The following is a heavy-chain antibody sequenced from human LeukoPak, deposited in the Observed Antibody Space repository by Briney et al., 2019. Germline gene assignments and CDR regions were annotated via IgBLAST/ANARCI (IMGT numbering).Heavy chain of an antibody. J-gene: IGHJ6*03. CDR2: IRYDGSNK. CDR3: ARDREAAETSYYYYYMDV. Sequence: GGSLRLSCAASGFTFSSYGMHWVRQAPGKGLEWVAFIRYDGSNKYYADSVKGRFTISRDNSKNTLYLQMNSLRAEDTAVYYCARDREAAETSYYYYYMDVWGKGTTVTVSS. CDR1: GFTFSSYG. D-gene: IGHD6-13*01. V-gene: IGHV3-30*02.